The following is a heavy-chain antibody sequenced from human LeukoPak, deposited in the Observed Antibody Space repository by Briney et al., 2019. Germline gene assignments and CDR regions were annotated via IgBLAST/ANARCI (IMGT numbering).Heavy chain of an antibody. D-gene: IGHD3-22*01. CDR2: IRYDGSNK. V-gene: IGHV3-30*02. CDR1: GFTFSSYG. J-gene: IGHJ3*02. Sequence: PGGSLRLSCAASGFTFSSYGMHWVRQAPGKGLEWVAFIRYDGSNKYYADSVKGRFTISRDNSKNTLYLQMNSLRAEDTAVYYCAKDYYYDSSGYPTGSAFDIWGQGTMVTVSS. CDR3: AKDYYYDSSGYPTGSAFDI.